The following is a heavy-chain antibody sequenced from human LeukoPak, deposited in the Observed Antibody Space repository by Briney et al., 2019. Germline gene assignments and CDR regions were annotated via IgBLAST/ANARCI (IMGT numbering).Heavy chain of an antibody. CDR1: GYTFTSYG. V-gene: IGHV1-18*01. D-gene: IGHD5-12*01. CDR3: ARGRRLTDAFDI. Sequence: ASVKVSCKASGYTFTSYGISWVRQAPGQGLEWMGRISAYNGNTSYAQKLQGRVTMTTDTSTSTAYMELRSLRSDDTAVYYCARGRRLTDAFDIWGQGTMVTVSS. CDR2: ISAYNGNT. J-gene: IGHJ3*02.